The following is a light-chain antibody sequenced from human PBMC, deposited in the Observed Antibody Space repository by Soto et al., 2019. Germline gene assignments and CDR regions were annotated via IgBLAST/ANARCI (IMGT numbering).Light chain of an antibody. CDR3: SSYTSSSTLEV. V-gene: IGLV2-14*01. CDR2: EVS. CDR1: SXDVGGYNY. Sequence: QSXLTQPXXVXGXXXXXXXXXXXGTSXDVGGYNYVSWYQQHPGKAPKLMIYEVSNRPSGVSNRFSGSKSGNTASLTISGLQAEDEADYYCSSYTSSSTLEVFGGGTKLTVL. J-gene: IGLJ3*02.